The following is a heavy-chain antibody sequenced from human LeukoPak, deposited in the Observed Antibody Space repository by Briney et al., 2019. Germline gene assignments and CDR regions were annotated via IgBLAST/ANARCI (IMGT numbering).Heavy chain of an antibody. V-gene: IGHV3-23*01. CDR3: AKGLRQGDGYWDIDY. D-gene: IGHD5-24*01. J-gene: IGHJ4*02. CDR2: IVGSGDDT. Sequence: PGGALRLSCAASGFTFNIYAMSWVRQAPGKGLEWVSGIVGSGDDTRYADSVRGRFTISRDNSHDTLYLQMNSLRAEDTAVYYCAKGLRQGDGYWDIDYWGQGTLVTVSS. CDR1: GFTFNIYA.